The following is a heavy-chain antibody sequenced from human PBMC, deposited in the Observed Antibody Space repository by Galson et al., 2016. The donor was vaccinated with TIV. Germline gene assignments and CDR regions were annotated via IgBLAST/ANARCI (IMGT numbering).Heavy chain of an antibody. CDR2: IFYSGGT. CDR1: NGSVSSGLFY. J-gene: IGHJ4*02. Sequence: ETLSLTCAVSNGSVSSGLFYWSWIRQPPGKGLEWIGYIFYSGGTNYNPSLKSRVTISVDTSMNEFSLDLRSVTAADTAVYYCARVSLEVRPSSTFDYWGPGTLVTVSS. D-gene: IGHD2-2*01. V-gene: IGHV4-61*01. CDR3: ARVSLEVRPSSTFDY.